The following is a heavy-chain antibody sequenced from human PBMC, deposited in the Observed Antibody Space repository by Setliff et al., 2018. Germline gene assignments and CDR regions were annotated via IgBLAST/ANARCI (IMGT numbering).Heavy chain of an antibody. CDR1: GYTFTAYD. D-gene: IGHD6-19*01. CDR3: ARYSSGWTGGASDI. V-gene: IGHV1-8*02. Sequence: ASVKVSCKASGYTFTAYDIVWVRQATGQGLEWMGWMNPNSGRTGYPQKFQGRVTMTRNTSISTAYMELSSLRSEDTAVYFCARYSSGWTGGASDIWGQGTMVTVSS. J-gene: IGHJ3*02. CDR2: MNPNSGRT.